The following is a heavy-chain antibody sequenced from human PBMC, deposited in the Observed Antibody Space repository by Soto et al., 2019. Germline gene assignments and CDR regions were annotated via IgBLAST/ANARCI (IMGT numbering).Heavy chain of an antibody. D-gene: IGHD3-22*01. J-gene: IGHJ3*02. V-gene: IGHV3-21*01. CDR3: ARVYDSSRPDAFDI. CDR1: GFTFSSYS. CDR2: ISSSSYI. Sequence: GGSLRLSCAASGFTFSSYSMNWVRQAPGKGLEWVSSISSSSYIYYADSVKGRFTISRDNAKNSLYLQMNSLRAEDTAVYYCARVYDSSRPDAFDIWGQGTMVTVSS.